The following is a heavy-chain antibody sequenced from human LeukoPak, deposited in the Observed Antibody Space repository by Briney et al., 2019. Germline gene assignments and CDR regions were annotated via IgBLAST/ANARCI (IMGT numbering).Heavy chain of an antibody. CDR3: ARWIPAAAHVDY. V-gene: IGHV1-46*01. Sequence: GASVKVSCKASGYTFTSYYIHWVRQAPGQGLEWMGIINPSGGSTSYAQKFQGRVTMTRDTSTSTVYMELSSLRSEDTAVYYCARWIPAAAHVDYWGQGTLVTVSS. J-gene: IGHJ4*02. CDR1: GYTFTSYY. D-gene: IGHD6-13*01. CDR2: INPSGGST.